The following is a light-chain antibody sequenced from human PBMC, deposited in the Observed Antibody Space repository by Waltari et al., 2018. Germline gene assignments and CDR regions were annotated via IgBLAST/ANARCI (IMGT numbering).Light chain of an antibody. CDR3: QQSYSTPRT. V-gene: IGKV1-39*01. CDR1: QSISSY. J-gene: IGKJ2*01. CDR2: AAS. Sequence: DIQMTQSPSSLSASVGDRVTITCRASQSISSYLNWYQQKPGKAPKLLIYAASSLQRGGPSRFSGSGSGTDFTLTISSLQPEDFATYYCQQSYSTPRTFGQGTKLEIK.